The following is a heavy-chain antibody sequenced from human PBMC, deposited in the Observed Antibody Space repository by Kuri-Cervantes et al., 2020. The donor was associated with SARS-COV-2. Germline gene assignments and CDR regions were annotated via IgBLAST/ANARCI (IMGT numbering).Heavy chain of an antibody. D-gene: IGHD2-15*01. CDR3: VRDPNCSAGNCYFDY. V-gene: IGHV1-18*01. CDR1: AYTFTSYG. CDR2: IDCYNGRT. J-gene: IGHJ4*02. Sequence: GGSLRLSCKASAYTFTSYGISWVRQAPGQELEWMAWIDCYNGRTEYARTLQGRLTVTTDASTSTAYMELRSLRSDDTAVYYCVRDPNCSAGNCYFDYWGQGTQVTVSS.